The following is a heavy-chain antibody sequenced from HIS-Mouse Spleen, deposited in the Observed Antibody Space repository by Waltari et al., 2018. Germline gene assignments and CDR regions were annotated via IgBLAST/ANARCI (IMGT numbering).Heavy chain of an antibody. CDR1: GYTFTGYY. CDR2: INPNSGCT. Sequence: QVQLVQSGAEVKKPGASVKVACKASGYTFTGYYMHWVRLAPGQGLEWMGWINPNSGCTNYAQKFQGRVTMTRDTSISTAYMELRSLRSDDTAVYYCARDSVTHFDYWGQGTLVTVSS. D-gene: IGHD5-18*01. V-gene: IGHV1-2*02. CDR3: ARDSVTHFDY. J-gene: IGHJ4*02.